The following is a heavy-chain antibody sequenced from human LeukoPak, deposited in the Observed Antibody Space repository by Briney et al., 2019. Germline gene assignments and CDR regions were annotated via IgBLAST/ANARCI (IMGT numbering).Heavy chain of an antibody. J-gene: IGHJ4*02. CDR3: AKGSRGSYYQSYFDS. CDR2: ISGSGGST. Sequence: PGGSLRLSCAASGLTFNSFAMNWVRQAPGKGLEWVSTISGSGGSTYYADSVKGRFTISRDNSKNTLSLQMNSLRAEDTAVYYCAKGSRGSYYQSYFDSWGRGTLVTV. V-gene: IGHV3-23*01. CDR1: GLTFNSFA. D-gene: IGHD1-26*01.